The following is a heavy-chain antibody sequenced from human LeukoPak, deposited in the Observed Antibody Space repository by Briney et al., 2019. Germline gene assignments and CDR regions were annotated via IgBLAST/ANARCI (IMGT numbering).Heavy chain of an antibody. Sequence: ASVKVSCKASGYTFTSYAMNWVRQAPGQGLEWMGWINTNTGNPTYAQGFTGRFVFSLDTSVSTAYLQISSLKAEDTAVYYCARVQWLAAYNWFDPWGQGTLVTVSS. D-gene: IGHD6-19*01. CDR1: GYTFTSYA. CDR3: ARVQWLAAYNWFDP. V-gene: IGHV7-4-1*02. J-gene: IGHJ5*02. CDR2: INTNTGNP.